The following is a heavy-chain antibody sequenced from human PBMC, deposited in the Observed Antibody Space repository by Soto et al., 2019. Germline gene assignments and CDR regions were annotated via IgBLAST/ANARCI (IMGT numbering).Heavy chain of an antibody. CDR1: AGTFSGYA. D-gene: IGHD1-20*01. V-gene: IGHV1-69*06. CDR3: ASDQQKYNPSFYHYYAMDL. J-gene: IGHJ6*02. CDR2: IIPIFGTA. Sequence: AVKVSCKASAGTFSGYAISWVRLAPGQGLEWMGGIIPIFGTANYAQKFQGRVTITADTSIGTAYLELTGLKSDDTAIYYCASDQQKYNPSFYHYYAMDLWAQGTTVAAS.